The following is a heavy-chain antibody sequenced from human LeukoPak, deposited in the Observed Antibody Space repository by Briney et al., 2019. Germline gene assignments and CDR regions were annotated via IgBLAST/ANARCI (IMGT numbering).Heavy chain of an antibody. CDR1: GYTFTGYY. CDR2: INPNSGGT. J-gene: IGHJ6*02. Sequence: ASVKVSCKASGYTFTGYYMHWVRQAPGQGLEWMGWINPNSGGTNYAQKFQGRVTMTRDTPISTAYMELSRLRSDDTAVYYCARDRGIAVAGTIVWYYYYGMDVWGQGTTVTVSS. V-gene: IGHV1-2*02. CDR3: ARDRGIAVAGTIVWYYYYGMDV. D-gene: IGHD6-19*01.